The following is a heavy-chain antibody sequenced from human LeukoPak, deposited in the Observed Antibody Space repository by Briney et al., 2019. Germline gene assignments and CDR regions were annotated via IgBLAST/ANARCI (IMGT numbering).Heavy chain of an antibody. Sequence: PGGSLRLSCAASGFTFSSYSMNWVRQAPGKGLEWVSSISSSSSYIYYADSVKGRFTISRDNAKNSLYLQMNSLRAEDTAVYYCARDNGRGRYCSGGSCYSPSYFDYWGQGTLVTVSS. CDR3: ARDNGRGRYCSGGSCYSPSYFDY. CDR2: ISSSSSYI. V-gene: IGHV3-21*01. J-gene: IGHJ4*02. CDR1: GFTFSSYS. D-gene: IGHD2-15*01.